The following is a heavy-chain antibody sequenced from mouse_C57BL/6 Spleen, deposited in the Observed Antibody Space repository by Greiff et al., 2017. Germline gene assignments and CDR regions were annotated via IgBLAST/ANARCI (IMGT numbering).Heavy chain of an antibody. J-gene: IGHJ4*01. CDR3: ARRATYYAMDY. V-gene: IGHV1-20*01. Sequence: VQLQQSGPELVKPGDSVKISCKASGYSFTGYFMNWVMQSHGKSLEWIGRINPYNGDTFYNQKFKGKATLTVDKSSSTAHMELRSLTSEDSAVYYCARRATYYAMDYWGQGTSVTVSS. CDR1: GYSFTGYF. D-gene: IGHD3-1*01. CDR2: INPYNGDT.